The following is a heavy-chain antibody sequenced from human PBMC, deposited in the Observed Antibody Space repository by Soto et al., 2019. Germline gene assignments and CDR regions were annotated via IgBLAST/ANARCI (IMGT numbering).Heavy chain of an antibody. CDR3: ARWGSSSSWTPTNYYYYYMDV. CDR1: GYTFTSYA. J-gene: IGHJ6*03. Sequence: ASVKVSCKASGYTFTSYAMHWVRQAPGQRLEWMGWINAGNGNTKYSQKFQGRVTITRDKSASTAYMELSSLRSEDTAVYYCARWGSSSSWTPTNYYYYYMDVWGKGTTVTVSS. D-gene: IGHD6-13*01. CDR2: INAGNGNT. V-gene: IGHV1-3*01.